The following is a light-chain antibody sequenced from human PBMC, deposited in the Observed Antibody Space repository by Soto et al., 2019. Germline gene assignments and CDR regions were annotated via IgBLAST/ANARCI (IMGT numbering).Light chain of an antibody. V-gene: IGKV1-5*01. CDR2: DAS. CDR3: QQYNTYWT. CDR1: QSISDW. J-gene: IGKJ1*01. Sequence: DIQMTQSPSPLSASVGDRVTITCRASQSISDWLAWYQQKPGKAPKLLIYDASGLESGVPSRFSGSGSGTEFTLTISSLQPDDFAAYYCQQYNTYWTLGQGTKVDIK.